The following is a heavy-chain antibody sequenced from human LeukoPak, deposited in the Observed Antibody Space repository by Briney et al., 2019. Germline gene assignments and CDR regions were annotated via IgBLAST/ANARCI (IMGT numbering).Heavy chain of an antibody. CDR1: GYTFTDYA. CDR3: ARGGQQWRGGNYFDS. CDR2: ITTGRGET. Sequence: VSVKVSCKASGYTFTDYALHWVRQAPGQSLEWMGWITTGRGETRYSQDFQRRITLTRDKSANTVYMDLSDVTSEDTAIYYCARGGQQWRGGNYFDSWGQGTLVAVSS. J-gene: IGHJ4*02. V-gene: IGHV1-3*03. D-gene: IGHD6-19*01.